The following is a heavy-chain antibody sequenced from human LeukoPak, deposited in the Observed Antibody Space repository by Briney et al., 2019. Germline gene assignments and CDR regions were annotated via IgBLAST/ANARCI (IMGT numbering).Heavy chain of an antibody. CDR2: IKPDGSEK. CDR1: GFTFSSYW. D-gene: IGHD3-10*01. V-gene: IGHV3-7*01. Sequence: GGSLRLSCAASGFTFSSYWMNWVRQAPGKGLEWVANIKPDGSEKYYVGSVKGRFTISRDNSKNTLYLQMNSLRAEDTAVYYCARDPDPGGLGESLDYWGQGTLVTVSS. CDR3: ARDPDPGGLGESLDY. J-gene: IGHJ4*02.